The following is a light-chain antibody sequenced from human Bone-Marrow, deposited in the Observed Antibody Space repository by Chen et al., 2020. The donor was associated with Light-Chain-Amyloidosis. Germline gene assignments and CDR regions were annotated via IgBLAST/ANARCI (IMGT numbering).Light chain of an antibody. J-gene: IGLJ3*02. CDR3: QVWDRSSDRPV. Sequence: SYVLTQPSSVSVAPGQTATIACGGNTIGSTSVHWYQQTPGQAPLLVVYDDSARPSGIPERLSGSNSGNTATLTISRVEAGDEADYYCQVWDRSSDRPVFGGGTKLTVL. V-gene: IGLV3-21*02. CDR1: TIGSTS. CDR2: DDS.